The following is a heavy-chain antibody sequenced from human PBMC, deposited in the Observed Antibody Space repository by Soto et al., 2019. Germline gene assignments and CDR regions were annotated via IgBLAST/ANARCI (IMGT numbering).Heavy chain of an antibody. Sequence: SETLSLTCAVSGYSISSGYYWGWIRQPPGKGLEWIGSIYHSGSTYYNPSLKSRVTISVDTSKNQFSLKLSSVTAADTAVYYCARVGRNYYDSSGYSPLEYYYGMDVWGQGTTVTVSS. V-gene: IGHV4-38-2*01. D-gene: IGHD3-22*01. CDR1: GYSISSGYY. CDR2: IYHSGST. CDR3: ARVGRNYYDSSGYSPLEYYYGMDV. J-gene: IGHJ6*02.